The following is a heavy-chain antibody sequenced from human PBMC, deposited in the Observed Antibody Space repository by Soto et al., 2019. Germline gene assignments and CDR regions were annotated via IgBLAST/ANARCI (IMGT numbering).Heavy chain of an antibody. CDR2: SYYSGST. D-gene: IGHD2-15*01. Sequence: QVQLQESGPGLVKPSQTLSLTCTVSGGSISSGDYYWSWIRQPPGKGLEWIGYSYYSGSTYYNPSLQGSVTISVDTSKNQFSLKLRSVTAADTAVYYCARGMRYCSGGSCDWGNYYYYGMDVWGQGTTVTVSS. CDR1: GGSISSGDYY. V-gene: IGHV4-30-4*01. J-gene: IGHJ6*02. CDR3: ARGMRYCSGGSCDWGNYYYYGMDV.